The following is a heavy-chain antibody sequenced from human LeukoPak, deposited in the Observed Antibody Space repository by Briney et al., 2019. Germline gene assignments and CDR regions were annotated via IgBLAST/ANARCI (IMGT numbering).Heavy chain of an antibody. CDR3: AREGYCSGGSCSNFDY. Sequence: GGSLRLSCAASGFTFNSYGMHWVRQAPGQGLEWMGIINPSGGSTSYAQKFQGRVTMTRDTSTSTVYMELSSLRSEDTAVYYCAREGYCSGGSCSNFDYWGQGTLVTVSS. J-gene: IGHJ4*02. V-gene: IGHV1-46*02. CDR1: GFTFNSYG. D-gene: IGHD2-15*01. CDR2: INPSGGST.